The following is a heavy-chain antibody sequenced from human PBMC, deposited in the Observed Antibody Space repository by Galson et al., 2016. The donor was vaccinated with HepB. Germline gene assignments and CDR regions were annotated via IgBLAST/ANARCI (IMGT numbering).Heavy chain of an antibody. CDR3: ARDFVGETPVVLPSTWFDP. J-gene: IGHJ2*01. V-gene: IGHV1-2*06. D-gene: IGHD2-21*01. CDR1: GYIFTGYY. Sequence: SVKVSCKASGYIFTGYYIHWLRQAPGQGLEWMGRINPNSGGTNSAQRFKGRVTMTTDASSSTACMDLSGLTSDDTAVYYCARDFVGETPVVLPSTWFDPWGRGTLVTVSS. CDR2: INPNSGGT.